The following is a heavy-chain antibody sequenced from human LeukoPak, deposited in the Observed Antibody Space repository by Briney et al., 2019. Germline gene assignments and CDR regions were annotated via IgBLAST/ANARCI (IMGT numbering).Heavy chain of an antibody. V-gene: IGHV3-48*01. CDR1: GFTFSGYN. Sequence: GGSLRLSCAASGFTFSGYNMNWVRQAPGKGLEWVSYISSSGSTIYYADSVKGRFTISRDNSKNTLYLQMNSLRAEDTAVYYCAKIGANVGFWGQGTLVTVSS. CDR2: ISSSGSTI. D-gene: IGHD4/OR15-4a*01. J-gene: IGHJ4*02. CDR3: AKIGANVGF.